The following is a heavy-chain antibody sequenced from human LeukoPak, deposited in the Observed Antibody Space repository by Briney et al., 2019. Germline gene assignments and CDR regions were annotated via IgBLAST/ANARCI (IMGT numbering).Heavy chain of an antibody. CDR2: IGGSGATT. CDR3: AKGNWNSYPGWFDP. CDR1: GFTFSSCA. V-gene: IGHV3-23*01. J-gene: IGHJ5*02. D-gene: IGHD1-1*01. Sequence: GGSLRLSCAASGFTFSSCAMSWVRQAPGKGLQWVSAIGGSGATTWYADSVKGRFTVSRDNSKNTLYVQMNSLRAEDTAVYYCAKGNWNSYPGWFDPWGQGTLVTVSS.